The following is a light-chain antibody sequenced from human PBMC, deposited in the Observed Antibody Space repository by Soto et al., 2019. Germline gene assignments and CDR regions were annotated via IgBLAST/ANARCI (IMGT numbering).Light chain of an antibody. CDR2: AAS. J-gene: IGKJ1*01. CDR3: QQSYSTPRT. V-gene: IGKV1-39*01. CDR1: QGISSD. Sequence: IQMTQSPSSLSASVGDTVTVTCRASQGISSDLNWYQQKPGKAPKVLIYAASTLQSGVPSRFSGSGSGTDFTLTISSLQPEDFATYYCQQSYSTPRTFGQGTKVEIK.